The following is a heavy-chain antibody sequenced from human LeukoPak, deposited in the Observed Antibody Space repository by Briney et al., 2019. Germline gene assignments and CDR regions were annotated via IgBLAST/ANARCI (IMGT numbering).Heavy chain of an antibody. CDR2: IKQDGSEK. J-gene: IGHJ4*02. Sequence: GGSLRLSCAASGFTFSNYWMSWVRQAPGKGLEWVANIKQDGSEKFYVDSVKGRFTISRDNAKNSLYLQMNSLRAEDTAVYYCASVFDGYKTFDYWGQGTLVTVSS. CDR3: ASVFDGYKTFDY. CDR1: GFTFSNYW. D-gene: IGHD5-24*01. V-gene: IGHV3-7*02.